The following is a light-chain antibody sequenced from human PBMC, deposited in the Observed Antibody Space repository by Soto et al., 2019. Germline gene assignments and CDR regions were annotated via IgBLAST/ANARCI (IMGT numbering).Light chain of an antibody. Sequence: QSVLTQPPSASGTPGQRVTISCSGSSTNIGSNTVNWYQQFPGTAPKLLISGNNQRPSGVPDRFSGSKSGTSASLAISGLQAEDEADYYCATWDGSLNGVVFGGGTKVTVL. V-gene: IGLV1-44*01. CDR3: ATWDGSLNGVV. CDR2: GNN. CDR1: STNIGSNT. J-gene: IGLJ2*01.